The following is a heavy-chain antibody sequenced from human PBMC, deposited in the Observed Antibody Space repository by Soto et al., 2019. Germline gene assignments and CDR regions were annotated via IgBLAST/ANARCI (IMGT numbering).Heavy chain of an antibody. D-gene: IGHD2-15*01. Sequence: SGGSLRLSCAASGFTFSSYGMHWVRQAPGKGLEWVAVIWYDGSNKYYADSVKGRFTISRDNSKNTLYLQMNSLRAEDTAVYYCARNGVVVAQSYYYYYYGMDVWGQGNTLTDSS. CDR2: IWYDGSNK. CDR1: GFTFSSYG. V-gene: IGHV3-33*01. CDR3: ARNGVVVAQSYYYYYYGMDV. J-gene: IGHJ6*02.